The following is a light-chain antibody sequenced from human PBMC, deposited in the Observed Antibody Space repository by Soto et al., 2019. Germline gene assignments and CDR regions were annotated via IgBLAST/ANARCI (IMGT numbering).Light chain of an antibody. Sequence: QSVLTQPPSVSAAPGQKVTISCSGSSSNIGYNFVSWYQQLPGTAPKLLIYDNSKRPSGIPDRFSGSKSGTSATLGITGLQTGDEADYYCGTWDSSLSAVVFGGGTKLPS. CDR1: SSNIGYNF. CDR2: DNS. J-gene: IGLJ3*02. CDR3: GTWDSSLSAVV. V-gene: IGLV1-51*01.